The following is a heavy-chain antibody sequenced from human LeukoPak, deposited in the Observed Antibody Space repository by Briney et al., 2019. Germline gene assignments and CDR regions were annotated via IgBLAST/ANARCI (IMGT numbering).Heavy chain of an antibody. J-gene: IGHJ5*02. CDR3: ARVSYWFDP. V-gene: IGHV3-21*01. CDR2: ITSSSNYI. Sequence: WVRPAPGKGLEWVSSITSSSNYISYADSVKGRFTISRDNAKNSLYLQMNSLRAEDTAVYYCARVSYWFDPWGQGTLVSVSS.